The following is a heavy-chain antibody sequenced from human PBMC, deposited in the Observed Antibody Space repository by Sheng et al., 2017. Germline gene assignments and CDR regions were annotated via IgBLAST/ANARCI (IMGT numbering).Heavy chain of an antibody. CDR1: GFTSSRHW. Sequence: EVQLVESGGGSVHPGESLRLSCAASGFTSSRHWMQWVRQAPGKGLVWVSRIDGDGSTTTYADSVKGRFTIFRDNAKNTLYLQINSLRAEDTAVYYCARGGPIVSTSPDNFFDYWGQGTRVTVSS. J-gene: IGHJ4*02. D-gene: IGHD2-2*01. CDR2: IDGDGSTT. CDR3: ARGGPIVSTSPDNFFDY. V-gene: IGHV3-74*03.